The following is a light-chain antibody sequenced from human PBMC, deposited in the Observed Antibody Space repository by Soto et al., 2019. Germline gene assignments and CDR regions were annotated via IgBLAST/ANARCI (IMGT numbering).Light chain of an antibody. CDR1: SSNIGAGYD. CDR2: GNN. J-gene: IGLJ1*01. CDR3: ISYTDRQSYL. V-gene: IGLV1-40*01. Sequence: HSVLTQPPSVSGAPGQRVTISCTGSSSNIGAGYDVHWYQQLPGIAPKLLIYGNNNRPPGVSDRFSGSKSGITASLTISGLQTEDEADYYCISYTDRQSYLFGTGTKVTVL.